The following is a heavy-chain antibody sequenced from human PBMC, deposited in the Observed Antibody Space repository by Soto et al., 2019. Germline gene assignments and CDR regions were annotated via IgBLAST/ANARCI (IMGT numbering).Heavy chain of an antibody. CDR2: ISANDGGT. J-gene: IGHJ4*01. D-gene: IGHD3-16*01. CDR3: ARGGGRHLRPLET. Sequence: QALLEQSGPEGKKPGDSVRISCWLYDSVFVTSVITWLRQAPGKGLEWMGWISANDGGTLSSMKFTDRLVMSTDPMRKMAYLQLWDVTSDESAVYFCARGGGRHLRPLETWGHETPVTVSS. V-gene: IGHV1-18*01. CDR1: DSVFVTSV.